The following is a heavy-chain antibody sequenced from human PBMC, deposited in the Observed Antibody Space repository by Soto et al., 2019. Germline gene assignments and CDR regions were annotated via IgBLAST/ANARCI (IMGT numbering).Heavy chain of an antibody. CDR2: INPSGGST. J-gene: IGHJ5*02. CDR3: AAETSRDYYDSSGPTGWFDP. CDR1: GYTFTSYY. D-gene: IGHD3-22*01. V-gene: IGHV1-46*01. Sequence: QVQLVQSGAEVKKPGASVKVSCKASGYTFTSYYMHWVRQAPGQGLERMGIINPSGGSTSYAQKFQGRVTMTRDTSTSTVYMELSSLRSEDTAVYYCAAETSRDYYDSSGPTGWFDPWGQGTLVTVSS.